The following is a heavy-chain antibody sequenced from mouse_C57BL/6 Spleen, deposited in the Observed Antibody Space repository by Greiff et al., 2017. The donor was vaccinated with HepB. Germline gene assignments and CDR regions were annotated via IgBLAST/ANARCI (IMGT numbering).Heavy chain of an antibody. D-gene: IGHD4-1*01. CDR1: GYSFTGYY. J-gene: IGHJ4*01. CDR3: ARLETGTDAMDY. CDR2: INPSTGGT. V-gene: IGHV1-42*01. Sequence: EVQLQQSGPELVKPGASVKISCKASGYSFTGYYMNWVKQSPEKSLEWIGEINPSTGGTTYNQKFKAKATLTVDKSSSTAYMQLKSLTSEDSAVYYCARLETGTDAMDYWGQGTSVTVSS.